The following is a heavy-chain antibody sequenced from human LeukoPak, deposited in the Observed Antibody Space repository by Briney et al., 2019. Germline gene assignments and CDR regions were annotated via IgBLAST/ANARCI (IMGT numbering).Heavy chain of an antibody. V-gene: IGHV3-74*01. CDR1: GFTFSNYW. CDR2: INSDGSST. D-gene: IGHD2/OR15-2a*01. CDR3: TRVGRPIYAY. Sequence: GGSLRLSCAVSGFTFSNYWMHWVRQAPGKGLVWVSRINSDGSSTNYADSVKGRFTISRDNTKNTLYLQMNSLSAEDTAVYFCTRVGRPIYAYWGQGTLVTVSS. J-gene: IGHJ4*02.